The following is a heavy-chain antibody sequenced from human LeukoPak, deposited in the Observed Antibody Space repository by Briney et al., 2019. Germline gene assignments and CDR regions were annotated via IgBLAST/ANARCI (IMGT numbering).Heavy chain of an antibody. CDR2: IYSGGST. Sequence: GGSLRLSCAASGFTVSSNYMSWVRQAPWKGLEWVSVIYSGGSTYYADSVKGRFTISRDNSKNTLYLQMNSLRAEDTAVYYCARTVRRPLSITMIVVVIPWFDPWGQGTLVTVSS. D-gene: IGHD3-22*01. J-gene: IGHJ5*02. V-gene: IGHV3-53*01. CDR1: GFTVSSNY. CDR3: ARTVRRPLSITMIVVVIPWFDP.